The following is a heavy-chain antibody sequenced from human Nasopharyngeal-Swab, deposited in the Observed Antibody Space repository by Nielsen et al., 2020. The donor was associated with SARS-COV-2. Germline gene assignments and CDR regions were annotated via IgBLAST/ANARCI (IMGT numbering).Heavy chain of an antibody. V-gene: IGHV5-51*01. CDR3: ARLGFLANWFDP. Sequence: GESLKISCKGSGYSFTNHWIGWVRQMPGKGLEWMGIIYPGDSDSRYSPSFQGQVTISADKSINPAYLQWSSLKASDTAMYYCARLGFLANWFDPWGQGTLVTVSS. D-gene: IGHD3-3*01. CDR2: IYPGDSDS. CDR1: GYSFTNHW. J-gene: IGHJ5*02.